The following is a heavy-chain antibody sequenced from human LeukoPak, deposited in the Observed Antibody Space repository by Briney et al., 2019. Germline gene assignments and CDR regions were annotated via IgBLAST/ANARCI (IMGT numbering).Heavy chain of an antibody. CDR3: ARGVTARGFYYYMDV. Sequence: ASVKVSCKASGYTFTDYYMHWVRQAPGQGLEWMGWIKPNSGGTSYAQKFQGRVTMTRDTSISTAYMDLSRLRSDDTAVYYCARGVTARGFYYYMDVWGKGTTVTISS. CDR2: IKPNSGGT. J-gene: IGHJ6*03. D-gene: IGHD2-21*02. V-gene: IGHV1-2*02. CDR1: GYTFTDYY.